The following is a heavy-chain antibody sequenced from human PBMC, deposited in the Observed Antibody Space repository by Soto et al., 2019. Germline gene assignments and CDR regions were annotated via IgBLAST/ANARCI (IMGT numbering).Heavy chain of an antibody. CDR1: GYTFSNYA. CDR2: INAADGNT. CDR3: ATLYSGFDWGYYDY. J-gene: IGHJ4*02. V-gene: IGHV1-3*01. D-gene: IGHD5-12*01. Sequence: QVQLVQSGAEVKRPGASVKLSCWGSGYTFSNYAIHWVRQAPGQRPEWMGWINAADGNTKYAQKFQGRVTITRDTSASTAYMELSSLRSEDTAFYYCATLYSGFDWGYYDYWGQGTLVTVSS.